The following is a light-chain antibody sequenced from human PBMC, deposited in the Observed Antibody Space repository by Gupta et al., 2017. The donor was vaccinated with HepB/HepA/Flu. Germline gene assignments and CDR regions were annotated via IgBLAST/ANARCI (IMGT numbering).Light chain of an antibody. CDR3: RHNGSDSRT. CDR2: GAS. CDR1: QNINNH. J-gene: IGKJ3*01. V-gene: IGKV1-39*01. Sequence: IHMTQSPASLSASIGDRVTITCRTSQNINNHLNWYQHKPGKAPSLLIYGASNLQSGVSSRFRGSGSGTDFTLTIMTLQPEGFVTYYCRHNGSDSRTFGPGTTVDVK.